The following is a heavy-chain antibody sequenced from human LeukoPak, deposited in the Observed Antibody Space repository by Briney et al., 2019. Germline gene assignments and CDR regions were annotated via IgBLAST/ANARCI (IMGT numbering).Heavy chain of an antibody. V-gene: IGHV3-48*03. J-gene: IGHJ3*02. D-gene: IGHD2/OR15-2a*01. Sequence: PGGSLRLSCAASGFTFSSYEMNWVRQGPGKGLEWVSYISSRGTTKYYADSVKGRFTLSRDNAKKSLSLQMNSLRAEDTAIYYCARSNRDAFDMWGQGTVVTVSS. CDR3: ARSNRDAFDM. CDR2: ISSRGTTK. CDR1: GFTFSSYE.